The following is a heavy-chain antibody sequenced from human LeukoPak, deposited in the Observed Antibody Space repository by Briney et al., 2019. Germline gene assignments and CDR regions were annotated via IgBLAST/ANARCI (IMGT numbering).Heavy chain of an antibody. CDR2: INHSGST. Sequence: SETLSLTCAVYGGSFSGYYWSWIRQPPGKGLEWIGEINHSGSTNYNPSLKSRVTISVDTSKNQFSLKLSSVTAADTAVYYCARDRAIWSGYYGVDYWGQGTLVTASS. V-gene: IGHV4-34*01. D-gene: IGHD3-3*01. CDR1: GGSFSGYY. CDR3: ARDRAIWSGYYGVDY. J-gene: IGHJ4*02.